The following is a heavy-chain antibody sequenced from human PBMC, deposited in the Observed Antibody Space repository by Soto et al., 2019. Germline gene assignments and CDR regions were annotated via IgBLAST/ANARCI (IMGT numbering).Heavy chain of an antibody. CDR2: ANPIFGNA. V-gene: IGHV1-8*02. Sequence: GASVKLSCKASGGTFSSYASSWVRQDPGQGLEWMGWANPIFGNANYAQKFQGRVSMTTNASISTAYMELSSLKSDDTAVYYCARVYSSSSWTQFDYWGQGTLVTVSS. CDR3: ARVYSSSSWTQFDY. J-gene: IGHJ4*02. CDR1: GGTFSSYA. D-gene: IGHD6-13*01.